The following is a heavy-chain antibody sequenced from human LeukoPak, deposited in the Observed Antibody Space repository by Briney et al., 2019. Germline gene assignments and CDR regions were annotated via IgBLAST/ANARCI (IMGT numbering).Heavy chain of an antibody. CDR1: GFTFANYA. V-gene: IGHV3-23*01. D-gene: IGHD1-26*01. Sequence: GGSLRLSCAASGFTFANYAMTWVRQAPGKGLEWVSSISGSGGTTYYAASVKGRFTISRDNSRNTLYLQMSSLRAEDTAVYYCAREVGDFDYWGQGTLATVSS. CDR2: ISGSGGTT. CDR3: AREVGDFDY. J-gene: IGHJ4*02.